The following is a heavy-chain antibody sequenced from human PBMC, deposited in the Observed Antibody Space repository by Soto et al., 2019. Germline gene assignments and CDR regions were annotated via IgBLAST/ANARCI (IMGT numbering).Heavy chain of an antibody. Sequence: EVQLVESGGGLVQPGGSLRLSCAASGFTFSSYNMNWVRQAPGKGLEWVSYISSSSNTVYYADSVKGRFTIPRDNAKHSLYLQMNSLRAEDTAVYYCARAPPIIGWFDPWGQGTLVTVSS. CDR1: GFTFSSYN. J-gene: IGHJ5*02. CDR3: ARAPPIIGWFDP. CDR2: ISSSSNTV. D-gene: IGHD3-16*02. V-gene: IGHV3-48*01.